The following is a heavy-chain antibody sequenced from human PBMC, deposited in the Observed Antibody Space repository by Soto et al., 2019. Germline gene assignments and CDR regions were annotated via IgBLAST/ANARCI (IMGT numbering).Heavy chain of an antibody. V-gene: IGHV3-66*01. CDR1: GFTVSSNY. J-gene: IGHJ4*02. CDR3: ARDQYGDYGGEGY. CDR2: IYSGGST. Sequence: GGSLRLSCAASGFTVSSNYMSWVRQAPGKGLEWVSVIYSGGSTYYEDSGKGRFTISRDNSKNTLYLQMNSLRAEDTAVYYCARDQYGDYGGEGYWGQGTLVTVSS. D-gene: IGHD4-17*01.